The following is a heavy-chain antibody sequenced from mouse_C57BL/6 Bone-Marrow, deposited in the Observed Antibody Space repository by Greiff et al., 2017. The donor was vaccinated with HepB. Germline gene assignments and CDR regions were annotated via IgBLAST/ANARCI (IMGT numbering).Heavy chain of an antibody. Sequence: EVQLQQSGAELVRPGASVKLSCTASGFNINDYYMHWVKQRPEQGLEWIGRIDPEDGDTEYAPKFQGKATLTADTSSNTAYLQLGSLTSEDTAAYYSATWEGVTTVVANPLDYWGQGTTLTVSS. V-gene: IGHV14-1*01. CDR1: GFNINDYY. J-gene: IGHJ2*01. D-gene: IGHD1-1*01. CDR2: IDPEDGDT. CDR3: ATWEGVTTVVANPLDY.